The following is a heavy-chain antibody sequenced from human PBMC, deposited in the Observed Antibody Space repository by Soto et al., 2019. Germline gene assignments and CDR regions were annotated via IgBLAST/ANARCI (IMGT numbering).Heavy chain of an antibody. Sequence: QVQLVESGGDVVQPGRSLRLSCAASGFSFSNYGMHWVRQAPGKGLEWVAVISSDGGDKYYADSVKGRFTISRDNSKKTPYPQMNSLRPEDTAMYHCANRGYQYAFAIWGQGTMVTVSS. D-gene: IGHD2-2*01. CDR3: ANRGYQYAFAI. CDR2: ISSDGGDK. V-gene: IGHV3-30*18. CDR1: GFSFSNYG. J-gene: IGHJ3*02.